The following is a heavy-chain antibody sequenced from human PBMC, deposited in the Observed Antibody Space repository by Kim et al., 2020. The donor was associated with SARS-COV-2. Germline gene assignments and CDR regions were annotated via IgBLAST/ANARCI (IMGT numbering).Heavy chain of an antibody. CDR1: GGSISSGGYY. J-gene: IGHJ4*02. D-gene: IGHD2-2*01. V-gene: IGHV4-31*03. Sequence: SETLSLTCTVSGGSISSGGYYWSWIRQHPGKGLEWIAYIYYSGSTYYNPSLKSRVTISVDTSKNQFSLKLSSVTAADTAVYYCARRAVPAAYFDYWGQGTLVTVSS. CDR3: ARRAVPAAYFDY. CDR2: IYYSGST.